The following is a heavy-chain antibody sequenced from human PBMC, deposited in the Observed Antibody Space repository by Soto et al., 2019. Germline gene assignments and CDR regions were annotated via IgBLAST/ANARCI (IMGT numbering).Heavy chain of an antibody. CDR2: ISYDGSNE. CDR3: AKAFQDHLLLSAMDFDY. J-gene: IGHJ4*02. CDR1: GFTFSNYG. D-gene: IGHD1-26*01. V-gene: IGHV3-30*18. Sequence: PGGSLRLSCAASGFTFSNYGMLWVRQAPGKGLEWVAVISYDGSNEYYADSVKGRFTISRDNSKNTLYLQMNSLRLEDTAVYYCAKAFQDHLLLSAMDFDYWGQGTLVTVSS.